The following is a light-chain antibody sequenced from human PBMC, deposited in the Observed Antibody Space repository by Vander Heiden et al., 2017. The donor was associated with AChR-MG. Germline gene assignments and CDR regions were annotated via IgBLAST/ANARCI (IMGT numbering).Light chain of an antibody. CDR1: SSDVGGYSY. CDR2: DVS. J-gene: IGLJ1*01. Sequence: QSALTQPASVSGSPGHSITISCTGTSSDVGGYSYVSWYQQHPGKAPKLMIYDVSKRPSGVSNRFSGSKSGNTASLTISGLQAEDEADYYCSSYTSSSTLGFGTGTKVTVL. CDR3: SSYTSSSTLG. V-gene: IGLV2-14*01.